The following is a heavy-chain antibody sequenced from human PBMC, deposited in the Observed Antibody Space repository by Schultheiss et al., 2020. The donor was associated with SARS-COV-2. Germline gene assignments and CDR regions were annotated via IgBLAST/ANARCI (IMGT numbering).Heavy chain of an antibody. J-gene: IGHJ4*02. Sequence: GGSLRLSCAASGFTFSSYEMNWVRQAPGKGLEWVSYISSSGSTRYYGDSVKGRFTISRDNAKNSLYLQMNSLRAEDTAVYYCARGYNGYDYCFPDWGQGTRVTVSS. CDR1: GFTFSSYE. D-gene: IGHD5-12*01. CDR3: ARGYNGYDYCFPD. V-gene: IGHV3-48*03. CDR2: ISSSGSTR.